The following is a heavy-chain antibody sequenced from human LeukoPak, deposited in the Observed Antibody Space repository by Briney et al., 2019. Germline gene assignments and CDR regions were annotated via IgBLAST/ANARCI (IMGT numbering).Heavy chain of an antibody. D-gene: IGHD3-22*01. V-gene: IGHV1-24*01. CDR1: GYTLTELS. J-gene: IGHJ3*02. CDR2: FDPEDGET. CDR3: ATRILYYYDSNDAFDI. Sequence: GASVKVSCKVSGYTLTELSMHWVRQAPGKGLEWMGGFDPEDGETIYAQKFQGRVTMTEDTSTDTAYMELSSLRSEDTAVYYCATRILYYYDSNDAFDIWGQGTMVTVSS.